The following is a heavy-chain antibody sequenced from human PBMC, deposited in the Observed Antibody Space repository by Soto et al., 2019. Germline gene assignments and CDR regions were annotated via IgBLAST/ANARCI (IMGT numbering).Heavy chain of an antibody. CDR2: IYWNDDK. V-gene: IGHV2-5*01. D-gene: IGHD3-16*02. CDR3: AHSYDYVWGSYRMPFDY. J-gene: IGHJ4*02. CDR1: GLSLSTSGVG. Sequence: SGPTLVNRTQTLTLTCTFSGLSLSTSGVGVGWIRQPPGKALEWLALIYWNDDKRYSPSLKSRLTITKDTSKNQVVLTMTNMDPVDTATYYCAHSYDYVWGSYRMPFDYWGQGTLVTVSS.